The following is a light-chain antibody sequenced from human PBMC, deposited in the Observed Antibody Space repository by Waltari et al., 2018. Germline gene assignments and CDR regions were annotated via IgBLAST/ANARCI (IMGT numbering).Light chain of an antibody. CDR3: HQYYNTHRT. J-gene: IGKJ1*01. CDR1: QSLLYISNNKNH. V-gene: IGKV4-1*01. Sequence: DIVLTQSPVSLAVSLGERATINCKSSQSLLYISNNKNHLSWYQQRPGQPPKLLIYWASSRESGVPDRFSGSGSGSNFTLTINNLQPEDVAVYYCHQYYNTHRTFGQGTKVDIK. CDR2: WAS.